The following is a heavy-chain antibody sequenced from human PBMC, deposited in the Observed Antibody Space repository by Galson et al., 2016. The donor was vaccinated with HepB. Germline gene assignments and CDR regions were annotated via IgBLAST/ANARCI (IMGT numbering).Heavy chain of an antibody. Sequence: CAISGDSVSSNSAGWYWIRQSPSRGLEWLGRTYYKSKWHFDYAESVESRISINPDTAKNQFSLQLNSVTPEETAIYYCARSYLLGRGFGSWGQGTLVTVSS. CDR3: ARSYLLGRGFGS. J-gene: IGHJ4*02. CDR1: GDSVSSNSAG. CDR2: TYYKSKWHF. D-gene: IGHD7-27*01. V-gene: IGHV6-1*01.